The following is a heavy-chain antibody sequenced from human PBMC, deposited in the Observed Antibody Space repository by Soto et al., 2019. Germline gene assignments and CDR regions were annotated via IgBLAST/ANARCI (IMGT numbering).Heavy chain of an antibody. V-gene: IGHV4-31*03. CDR1: GGSINSGGYY. D-gene: IGHD2-15*01. Sequence: SETLSLTCTVSGGSINSGGYYWSWIRQHPGKGLEWIGFIYYSGYTYYNPSLKSRVSISVDTSKNQFSLKLSSVTAADTAVYYCARVLGYCTGGNCYPDYWGQGTLVTVSS. CDR3: ARVLGYCTGGNCYPDY. CDR2: IYYSGYT. J-gene: IGHJ4*02.